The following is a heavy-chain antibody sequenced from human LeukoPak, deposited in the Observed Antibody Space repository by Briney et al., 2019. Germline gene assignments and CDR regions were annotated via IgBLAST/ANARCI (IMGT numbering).Heavy chain of an antibody. J-gene: IGHJ4*02. CDR2: IIPILGIA. D-gene: IGHD1-26*01. CDR3: ARDGGGSYYRYYFDY. Sequence: EASVKVSCKASGGTFSSYAISWVRQAPGQGLEWMGRIIPILGIANYAQKFQGRVTITADKSTSTAYMELSSLRSEDTAVYYCARDGGGSYYRYYFDYWGQGTLVTVSS. V-gene: IGHV1-69*04. CDR1: GGTFSSYA.